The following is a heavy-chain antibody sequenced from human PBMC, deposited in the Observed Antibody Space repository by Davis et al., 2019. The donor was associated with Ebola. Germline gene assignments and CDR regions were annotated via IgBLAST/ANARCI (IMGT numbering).Heavy chain of an antibody. D-gene: IGHD3-3*01. V-gene: IGHV3-64D*06. J-gene: IGHJ3*02. CDR2: INDNGGTT. CDR1: GFTFNNYA. Sequence: PGGSLRLSCSASGFTFNNYAMHWVRQAPGRGLDFVSGINDNGGTTHYADSVKGRFTISRYDSRSTVYLEMSNLTVEDTDLYYCVKDRRWSYAFDIWGQGTMVTVSS. CDR3: VKDRRWSYAFDI.